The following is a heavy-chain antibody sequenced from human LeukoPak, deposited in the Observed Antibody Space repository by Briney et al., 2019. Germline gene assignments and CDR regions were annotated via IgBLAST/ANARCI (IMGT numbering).Heavy chain of an antibody. D-gene: IGHD3-10*01. V-gene: IGHV3-21*01. Sequence: KAGGSLRLSCAASGFTFSSYSMNWVRQAPGKGLEWVSSISSGSSYIYYADSVKGRFTISRDNAKNSLYLQMNSLRAEDTAVYYCARDRVTMVRGVIIPYDYWGQGTLVTVSS. CDR3: ARDRVTMVRGVIIPYDY. CDR2: ISSGSSYI. CDR1: GFTFSSYS. J-gene: IGHJ4*02.